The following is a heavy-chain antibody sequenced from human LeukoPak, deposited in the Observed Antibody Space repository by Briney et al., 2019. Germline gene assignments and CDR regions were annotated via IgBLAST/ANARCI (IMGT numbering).Heavy chain of an antibody. D-gene: IGHD2-15*01. CDR3: ARGLGYCSGGSCYVYYYMDV. CDR2: IYYSGST. J-gene: IGHJ6*03. V-gene: IGHV4-59*01. CDR1: GGSISSYY. Sequence: PSETLSLTCTVSGGSISSYYWSWIRQPPGKGLEWIGYIYYSGSTNYNPSLKSRVTISVDTSKNQFSLKLSSVTAADTAVYYCARGLGYCSGGSCYVYYYMDVWGKGTTVTVSS.